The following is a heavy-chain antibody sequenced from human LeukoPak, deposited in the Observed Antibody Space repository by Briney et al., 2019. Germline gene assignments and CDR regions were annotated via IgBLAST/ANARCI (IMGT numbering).Heavy chain of an antibody. Sequence: PGGSLRLSCAASGFTFSRYAMSWVRQAPGKGLEWVSSIGGSDGRTYYAKSVMGRFTISRDNSKDTLSLQMNSLRVEDTAVYYCARNDYYDSSGTNWFDPWGQGTLVTVSS. D-gene: IGHD3-22*01. CDR1: GFTFSRYA. CDR3: ARNDYYDSSGTNWFDP. J-gene: IGHJ5*02. V-gene: IGHV3-23*01. CDR2: IGGSDGRT.